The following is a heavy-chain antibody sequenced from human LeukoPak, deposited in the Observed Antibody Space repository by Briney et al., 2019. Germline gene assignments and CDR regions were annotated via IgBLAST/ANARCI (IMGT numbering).Heavy chain of an antibody. CDR3: ARDINSRFDY. D-gene: IGHD1-14*01. CDR1: GFTVSSNY. J-gene: IGHJ4*02. CDR2: IWYDGSNK. V-gene: IGHV3-33*08. Sequence: PGGSLRLSCAASGFTVSSNYMSWVRQAPGKGLEWVAVIWYDGSNKYYADSVKGRFTISRDNSKNTLYLQMNSLRAEDTAVYYCARDINSRFDYWGQGTLVTVSS.